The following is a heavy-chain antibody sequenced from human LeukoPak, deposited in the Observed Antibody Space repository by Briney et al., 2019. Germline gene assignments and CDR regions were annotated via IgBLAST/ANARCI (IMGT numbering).Heavy chain of an antibody. Sequence: GGSLRLSCAASGFTFTTYWMHWVRQAPGKGLVWVSHINSDGSITSYADSVKGRFTISRDNAKNTLYLQTNSLRAEDTAVYYCARDAVDTANAVWGQGTTVTVSS. V-gene: IGHV3-74*01. CDR3: ARDAVDTANAV. D-gene: IGHD5-18*01. CDR2: INSDGSIT. CDR1: GFTFTTYW. J-gene: IGHJ6*02.